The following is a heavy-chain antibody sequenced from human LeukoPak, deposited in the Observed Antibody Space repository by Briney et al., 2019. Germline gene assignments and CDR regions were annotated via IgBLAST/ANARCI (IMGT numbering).Heavy chain of an antibody. V-gene: IGHV5-51*01. Sequence: GESLKISCKGSGYTFTTYWIGWVRQMPGKGLEWMGIIYPGDSDPRYSPSFQGQVTISADTSISTAYLQWSSLKASDTAMYYCARRRTLRLDAFDPWGQGTLVTVSS. D-gene: IGHD5/OR15-5a*01. CDR3: ARRRTLRLDAFDP. CDR2: IYPGDSDP. J-gene: IGHJ5*02. CDR1: GYTFTTYW.